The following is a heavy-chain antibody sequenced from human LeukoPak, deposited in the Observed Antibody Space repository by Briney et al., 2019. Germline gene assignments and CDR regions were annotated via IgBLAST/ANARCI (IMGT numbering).Heavy chain of an antibody. V-gene: IGHV3-21*01. CDR1: GFTFSIDS. CDR3: ARASSKQLAGYLPDGFDI. J-gene: IGHJ3*02. CDR2: ISSTGTSV. Sequence: GGDLILYGAASGFTFSIDSMNSARQAPGKGLEGVSSISSTGTSVYYADSVKGRLTISRDNAKNSLSLQMNSLRADDADVYYCARASSKQLAGYLPDGFDIWGKGTMVSVSS. D-gene: IGHD3-9*01.